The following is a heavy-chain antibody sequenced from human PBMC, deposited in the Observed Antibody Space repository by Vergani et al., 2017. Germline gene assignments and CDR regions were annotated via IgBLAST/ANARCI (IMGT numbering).Heavy chain of an antibody. J-gene: IGHJ3*02. Sequence: VQLVESGGGVVQPGRSLRLSCAASGFTFSSYDMHWVRQATGKGLEWVSAIGTAGDPYYPGSVKGRFTISRENAKNSLYLQMNSLRAGDTAVYYCARGPGCGGDCSWHAFDIWGQGTMVTVSS. CDR3: ARGPGCGGDCSWHAFDI. V-gene: IGHV3-13*05. D-gene: IGHD2-21*01. CDR2: IGTAGDP. CDR1: GFTFSSYD.